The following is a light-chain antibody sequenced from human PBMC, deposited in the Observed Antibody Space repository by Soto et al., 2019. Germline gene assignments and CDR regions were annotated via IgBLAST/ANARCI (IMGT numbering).Light chain of an antibody. Sequence: EVVLTQSPVTLSLSPGERATLSCRASQSFRGRLAWYQQKPGQAPRLLIYDAYNRATGIPPRFSGSGSGTDFTLTISRLEPEDSAVYYCQQRHMWPITFGQGTRLESK. CDR2: DAY. CDR1: QSFRGR. CDR3: QQRHMWPIT. V-gene: IGKV3-11*01. J-gene: IGKJ5*01.